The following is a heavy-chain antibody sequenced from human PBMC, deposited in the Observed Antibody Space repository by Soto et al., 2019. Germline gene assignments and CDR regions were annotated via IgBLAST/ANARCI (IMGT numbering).Heavy chain of an antibody. D-gene: IGHD4-17*01. V-gene: IGHV4-31*03. J-gene: IGHJ4*02. CDR2: IYYSGGT. CDR1: GGAIRSGGYY. Sequence: QVKLQESGPGLVKPSQTLSLSCTVSGGAIRSGGYYWSRIRQHPGKGLEWIGYIYYSGGTYYNLSLESGVTMSLDTSQNQFSLRRTAVTAADTAVYFCATMHASGDYAPFDNWGQGTLVTVAT. CDR3: ATMHASGDYAPFDN.